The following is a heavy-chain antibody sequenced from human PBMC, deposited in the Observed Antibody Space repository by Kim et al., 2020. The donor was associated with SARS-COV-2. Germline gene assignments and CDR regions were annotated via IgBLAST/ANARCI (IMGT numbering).Heavy chain of an antibody. Sequence: TSYAHSGRARLTVSRDNSKTTLYLKMNSLRAEDTAVYYCAKDDRGIVVSNWGQGTLVTVSS. CDR2: T. V-gene: IGHV3-23*01. D-gene: IGHD1-26*01. J-gene: IGHJ4*02. CDR3: AKDDRGIVVSN.